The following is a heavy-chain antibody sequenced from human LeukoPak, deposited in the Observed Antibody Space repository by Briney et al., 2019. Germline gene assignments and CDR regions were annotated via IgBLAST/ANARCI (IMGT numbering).Heavy chain of an antibody. V-gene: IGHV3-48*03. D-gene: IGHD2-2*01. Sequence: GGSLRLSCAASGFTFSSYEVNWVRQAPGKGLEWVSYISSSGSTIYYADSVKGRFTISRDNAKNSLYLQMNSLRAEDTAVYYCARGSLYCSSTSCYLDYWGQGTLVTVSS. J-gene: IGHJ4*02. CDR3: ARGSLYCSSTSCYLDY. CDR1: GFTFSSYE. CDR2: ISSSGSTI.